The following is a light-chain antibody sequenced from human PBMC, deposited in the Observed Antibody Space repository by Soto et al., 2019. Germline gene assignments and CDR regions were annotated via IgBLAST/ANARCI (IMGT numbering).Light chain of an antibody. CDR1: QSVSSSY. CDR2: GAS. Sequence: EIVLTQSPGTLSLSPGERATLSCRASQSVSSSYLAWYQQKPGQAPRLLIYGASSRATGIPDRFSGSGSGTDFTLTISSLDPKDLAVNYCQQYGSSPIFSSGPGTKWISN. V-gene: IGKV3-20*01. J-gene: IGKJ3*01. CDR3: QQYGSSPIFS.